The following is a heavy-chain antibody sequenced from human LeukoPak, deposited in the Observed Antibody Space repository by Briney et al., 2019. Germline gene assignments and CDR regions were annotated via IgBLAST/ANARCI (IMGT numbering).Heavy chain of an antibody. CDR3: ARARYSANDSSDY. V-gene: IGHV3-72*01. Sequence: HTGGSLRLSCAASGFTFSDHYMDWVRQAPGKGLEWVGRIRNKANSYTTEYAASVKGRFTISREDAKNSLYLQMSSLKTEDTARYCCARARYSANDSSDYWGQGTLVTVSS. CDR2: IRNKANSYTT. J-gene: IGHJ4*02. CDR1: GFTFSDHY. D-gene: IGHD1-26*01.